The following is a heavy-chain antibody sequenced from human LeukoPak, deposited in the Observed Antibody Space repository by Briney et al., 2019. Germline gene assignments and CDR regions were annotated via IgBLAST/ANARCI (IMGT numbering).Heavy chain of an antibody. Sequence: SETLSLTCTVSGGSISSYYWSWIRQPAGKGLEWIGRIYTSGSTNYNPSLKSRVTISVDTSKNQFSLKLSSVTAADTAVYYCARVNRRYYYDSSGYPDYWGQGTLVTVSS. J-gene: IGHJ4*02. D-gene: IGHD3-22*01. CDR3: ARVNRRYYYDSSGYPDY. CDR2: IYTSGST. CDR1: GGSISSYY. V-gene: IGHV4-4*07.